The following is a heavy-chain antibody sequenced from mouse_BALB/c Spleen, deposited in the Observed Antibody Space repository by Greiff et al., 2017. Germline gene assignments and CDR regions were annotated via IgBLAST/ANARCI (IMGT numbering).Heavy chain of an antibody. D-gene: IGHD1-2*01. CDR1: GFTFSSYA. CDR2: ISSGGST. CDR3: ARSYYGYYFDY. Sequence: EVKVEESGGGLVKPGGSLKLSCAASGFTFSSYAMSWVRQTPEKRLEWVASISSGGSTYYPDSVKGRFTISRDNARNILYLQMSSLRSEDTAMYYCARSYYGYYFDYWGQGTTLTVSS. J-gene: IGHJ2*01. V-gene: IGHV5-6-5*01.